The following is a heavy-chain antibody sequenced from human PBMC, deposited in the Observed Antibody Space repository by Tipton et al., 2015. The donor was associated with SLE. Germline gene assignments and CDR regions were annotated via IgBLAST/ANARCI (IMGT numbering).Heavy chain of an antibody. CDR2: IASSSHYI. V-gene: IGHV3-21*01. J-gene: IGHJ3*02. Sequence: GSLRLSCAASGFTFSSYRMSWVRQVRQAPGEGLGWVSSIASSSHYILYADSVKGRFTISRDNAKNSLYLQMNSLRAEDTAVYYCAREGDSDYDDAFDIWGQGTMVTVSS. CDR3: AREGDSDYDDAFDI. D-gene: IGHD5-12*01. CDR1: GFTFSSYR.